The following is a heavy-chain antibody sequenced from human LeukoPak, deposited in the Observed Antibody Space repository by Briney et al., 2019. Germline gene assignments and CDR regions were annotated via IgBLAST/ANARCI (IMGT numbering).Heavy chain of an antibody. Sequence: GGSLRLSCAASGFTFDDYTMHWVRQAPGKGLEWVSLISWDGGSTYYADSVKGRFTISRDNSKNSLYLQMNSLRTEDTALYYCAKDAGGSYRHAEYFQHWGQGTLVTVSS. CDR2: ISWDGGST. D-gene: IGHD1-26*01. V-gene: IGHV3-43*01. J-gene: IGHJ1*01. CDR3: AKDAGGSYRHAEYFQH. CDR1: GFTFDDYT.